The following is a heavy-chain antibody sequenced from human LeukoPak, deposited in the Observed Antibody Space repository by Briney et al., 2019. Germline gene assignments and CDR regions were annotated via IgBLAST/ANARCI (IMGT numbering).Heavy chain of an antibody. Sequence: GGSLRLSCAASGFTFSSYSMNWVRQAPGKGLEWVSSISSSSSYIYYADSVKGRFTISRDNAKNTLYLQMNSLRAEDTAVYYCARCRGGDFPFDYWGQGTLVTVSS. D-gene: IGHD2-21*02. CDR1: GFTFSSYS. CDR3: ARCRGGDFPFDY. CDR2: ISSSSSYI. J-gene: IGHJ4*02. V-gene: IGHV3-21*01.